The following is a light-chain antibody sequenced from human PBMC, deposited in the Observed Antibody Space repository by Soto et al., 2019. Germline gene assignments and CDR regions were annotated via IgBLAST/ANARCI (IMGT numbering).Light chain of an antibody. CDR1: QSSRGQ. CDR3: QQRHKCRLT. V-gene: IGKV3-11*01. CDR2: DAY. Sequence: EVVLTQSPVTLSLSPGETATLSCRASQSSRGQLAWYQQKPGQAPTLLIYDAYNRATGIPPRFSGSGSGTEFTITISSLEPEDSAVYYCQQRHKCRLTFGQGTRVEIK. J-gene: IGKJ5*01.